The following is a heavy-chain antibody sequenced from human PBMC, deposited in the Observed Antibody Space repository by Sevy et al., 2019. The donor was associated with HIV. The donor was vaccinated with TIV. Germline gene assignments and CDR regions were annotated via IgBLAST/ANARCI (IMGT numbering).Heavy chain of an antibody. D-gene: IGHD5-12*01. Sequence: GGSLRLSCAASGFTFSSYAMHWVRQAPGKGLEWVAVISYDGSNKYYADSVKGRFTISRDNSKNTLYLQMNSLRAEDTAVYYCARDGDGYKYGYFDYWGQGTLVTVSS. CDR1: GFTFSSYA. V-gene: IGHV3-30-3*01. CDR2: ISYDGSNK. CDR3: ARDGDGYKYGYFDY. J-gene: IGHJ4*02.